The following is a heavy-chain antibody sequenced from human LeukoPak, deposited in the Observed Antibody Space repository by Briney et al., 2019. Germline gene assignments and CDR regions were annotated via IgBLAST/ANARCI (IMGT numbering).Heavy chain of an antibody. J-gene: IGHJ4*02. CDR2: TYYRSKWYN. V-gene: IGHV6-1*01. CDR1: GDSVSSNSAV. D-gene: IGHD6-19*01. CDR3: ARDLDGGWYDFDS. Sequence: SQTLSLTCAISGDSVSSNSAVWNWIRQSPSRGLEWLGRTYYRSKWYNNYAISVKSRITINPDTSKNQFSLQLNSVTPEDTAVYYCARDLDGGWYDFDSWGQGTLVTVSS.